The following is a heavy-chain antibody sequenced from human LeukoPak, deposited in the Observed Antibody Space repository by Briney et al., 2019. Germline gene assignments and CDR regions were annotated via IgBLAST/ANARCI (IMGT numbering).Heavy chain of an antibody. CDR2: ISGSGGTT. Sequence: GGSLRLSCAASGFAFRDYAMSWVRQAPGKGLEWVSVISGSGGTTHYADSVKGRFTISRDNSKNTVSLQMNSLRAEDTAVYYCATDYYDRSGDYTIDYWGQGILVTVSS. CDR1: GFAFRDYA. CDR3: ATDYYDRSGDYTIDY. J-gene: IGHJ4*02. D-gene: IGHD3-22*01. V-gene: IGHV3-23*01.